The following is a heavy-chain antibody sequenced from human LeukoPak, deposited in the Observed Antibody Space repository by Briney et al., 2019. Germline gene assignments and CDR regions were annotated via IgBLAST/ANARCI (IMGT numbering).Heavy chain of an antibody. CDR3: AGGAYVWGSYRPYNWFDP. V-gene: IGHV4-59*01. Sequence: PSETLSLTCTVSGGSISSYYWSWIRQPPGKGLEWIGYIYYSGSTNYNPSLKSRVTISVDTSKNQFSLKLSSVTAADTAVYYCAGGAYVWGSYRPYNWFDPWGQGTLVTVSS. CDR1: GGSISSYY. J-gene: IGHJ5*02. CDR2: IYYSGST. D-gene: IGHD3-16*02.